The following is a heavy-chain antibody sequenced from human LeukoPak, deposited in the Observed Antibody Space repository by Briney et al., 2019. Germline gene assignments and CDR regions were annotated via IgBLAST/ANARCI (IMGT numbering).Heavy chain of an antibody. CDR1: GFTFSSYS. V-gene: IGHV3-21*01. CDR2: ISSSSSYI. J-gene: IGHJ4*02. Sequence: PGGSLRLSCAASGFTFSSYSMNWVRQAPGKGLEWVSSISSSSSYIYYADSVKGRFTISRDNAKNSLYLQMNSLRAEDTAVYYCARDYYDSSGYYYGGTGFDYWGQGTLVTVSS. D-gene: IGHD3-22*01. CDR3: ARDYYDSSGYYYGGTGFDY.